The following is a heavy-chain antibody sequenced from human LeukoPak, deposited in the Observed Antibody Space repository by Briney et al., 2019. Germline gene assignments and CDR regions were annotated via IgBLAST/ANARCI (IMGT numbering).Heavy chain of an antibody. CDR3: ARSQYSSGGIPDY. Sequence: SETLSLTCTVSGGSISSYYWSWIRQPPGKGLEWIGYIYDSGSTNYNPSLKRRVTISVDTSKNQFSLKLSSVTAADTAVYYCARSQYSSGGIPDYWGQGTLVTVSS. CDR2: IYDSGST. J-gene: IGHJ4*02. D-gene: IGHD6-19*01. V-gene: IGHV4-59*01. CDR1: GGSISSYY.